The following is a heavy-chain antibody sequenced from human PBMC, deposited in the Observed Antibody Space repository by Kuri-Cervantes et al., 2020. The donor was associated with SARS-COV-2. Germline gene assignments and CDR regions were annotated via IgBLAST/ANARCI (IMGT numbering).Heavy chain of an antibody. CDR2: KAFDERDT. V-gene: IGHV3-30*04. Sequence: GESLKISCAASGFTFSNHAFHWVRQAPGKGLEWVALKAFDERDTHYADSVKGRFTLSRDNSKNTLYPQMNSLRPEDTALYYCARERYIMVGGFILRSELDYWGQGTLVTVSS. J-gene: IGHJ4*02. D-gene: IGHD3-10*01. CDR1: GFTFSNHA. CDR3: ARERYIMVGGFILRSELDY.